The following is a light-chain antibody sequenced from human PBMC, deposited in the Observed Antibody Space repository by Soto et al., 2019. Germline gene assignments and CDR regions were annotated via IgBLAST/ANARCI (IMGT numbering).Light chain of an antibody. CDR1: QSISSY. CDR2: AAS. CDR3: KQSYSTLWT. J-gene: IGKJ1*01. V-gene: IGKV1-39*01. Sequence: DIQMTQSPSSLSASVGDRVTITYRASQSISSYLNWYQQKPGKAPKLLIYAASSLQSGVPSRFSGSGSGTDFTLTISSLQPEDFATYYCKQSYSTLWTFGQGTKVEIK.